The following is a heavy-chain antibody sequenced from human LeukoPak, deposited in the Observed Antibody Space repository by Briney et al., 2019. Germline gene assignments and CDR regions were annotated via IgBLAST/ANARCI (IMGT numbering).Heavy chain of an antibody. CDR2: INHSGST. D-gene: IGHD1-26*01. J-gene: IGHJ6*03. V-gene: IGHV4-34*01. Sequence: SETLSLTCAVYGGSFSGYYWSWIRQPPGKGLEWIGEINHSGSTNYNPSLKSRVTISVDTSKNQFSLKLSSVTAADTAVYYCARAGRWGYYYYYMDVWGKGTTVTISS. CDR3: ARAGRWGYYYYYMDV. CDR1: GGSFSGYY.